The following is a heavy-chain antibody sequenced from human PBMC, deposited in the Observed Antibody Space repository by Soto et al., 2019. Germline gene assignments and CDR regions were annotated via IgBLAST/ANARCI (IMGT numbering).Heavy chain of an antibody. Sequence: QLQLQESGPGLVKPSETLSLTCTVSGGSISSSSYYWGWIRQPPGKGLEWIGSIYYSGSTYYNPSLKSRVTISLDTSKNQFSLKLSSVTAADTAVYYCASSDIVVVVAATPGAFDNWGQGTMVTVSS. D-gene: IGHD2-15*01. CDR2: IYYSGST. V-gene: IGHV4-39*01. CDR1: GGSISSSSYY. CDR3: ASSDIVVVVAATPGAFDN. J-gene: IGHJ3*02.